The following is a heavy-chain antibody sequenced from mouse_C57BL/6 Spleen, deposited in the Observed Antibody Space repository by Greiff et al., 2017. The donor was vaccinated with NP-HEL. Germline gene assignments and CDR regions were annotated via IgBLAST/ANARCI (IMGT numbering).Heavy chain of an antibody. D-gene: IGHD3-2*02. Sequence: EVQLVESGPGLVKPSQSLSLTCSVTGYSITSGYYWNWIRQFPGNKLEWMGYISYDGSNNYNPSLKKPISITRDTSKNQFFLKLNSVTTEETATYSGARDGAAQAKSFDYWGQGTTLTVSS. V-gene: IGHV3-6*01. J-gene: IGHJ2*01. CDR1: GYSITSGYY. CDR3: ARDGAAQAKSFDY. CDR2: ISYDGSN.